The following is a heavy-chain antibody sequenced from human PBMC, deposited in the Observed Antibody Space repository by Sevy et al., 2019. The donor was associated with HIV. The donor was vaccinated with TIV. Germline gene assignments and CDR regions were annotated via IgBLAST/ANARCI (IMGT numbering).Heavy chain of an antibody. CDR1: GGSISSGSYY. J-gene: IGHJ6*03. V-gene: IGHV4-61*02. CDR2: IYTSGST. D-gene: IGHD3-10*01. Sequence: SETLSLTCTVSGGSISSGSYYWSWIRQPAGKGLEWIGRIYTSGSTNYNPSLKSRVTISVDTSKNQFSLKLSSVTAADTAVYYCAREDYGSGSYIVGHYYYMDVWGKGTTVTVSS. CDR3: AREDYGSGSYIVGHYYYMDV.